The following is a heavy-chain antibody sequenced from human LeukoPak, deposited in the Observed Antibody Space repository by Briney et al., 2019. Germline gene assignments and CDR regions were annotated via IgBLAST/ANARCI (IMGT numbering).Heavy chain of an antibody. CDR2: ISASGGST. D-gene: IGHD4-17*01. Sequence: GGSLRLSCAASGFTFSTYAMTWVRQAPGKGLEWVSAISASGGSTYYADSVKGRFTISRDNSKNTLYLQMNSLRAEDMAVYYCSNGDGIEYGMDVWGQGTTVTVSS. V-gene: IGHV3-23*01. J-gene: IGHJ6*02. CDR3: SNGDGIEYGMDV. CDR1: GFTFSTYA.